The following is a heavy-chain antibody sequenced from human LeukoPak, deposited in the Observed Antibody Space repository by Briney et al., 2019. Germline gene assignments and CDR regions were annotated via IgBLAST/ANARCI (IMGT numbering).Heavy chain of an antibody. V-gene: IGHV3-64*01. CDR2: ISSNGGST. CDR3: ARDLRGVSNY. D-gene: IGHD3-10*01. CDR1: GFTFSSYA. Sequence: PGGSLRLSCAASGFTFSSYAMHWVRQAPGKGLEYVSAISSNGGSTYYANSVKGRFTISRDNSKNTLYLQMGSLRAEDMAVYYCARDLRGVSNYWGQGTLVTVSS. J-gene: IGHJ4*02.